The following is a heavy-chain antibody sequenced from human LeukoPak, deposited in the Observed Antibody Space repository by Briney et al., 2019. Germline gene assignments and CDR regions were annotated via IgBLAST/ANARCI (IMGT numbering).Heavy chain of an antibody. CDR3: ARDVL. CDR2: INPDGTST. CDR1: GFIFSSYW. Sequence: GGSLRLSCATSGFIFSSYWIHWVRQAPGKGLVWVSRINPDGTSTIYADSVKGRFTISRDSAKNTLYLQMNSLRAEDTAVYYCARDVLWGQGTLVTVSS. J-gene: IGHJ4*02. V-gene: IGHV3-74*01.